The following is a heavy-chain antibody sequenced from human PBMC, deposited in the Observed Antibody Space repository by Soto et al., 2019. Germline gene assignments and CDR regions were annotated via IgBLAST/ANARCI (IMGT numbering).Heavy chain of an antibody. CDR1: GFTFSSYA. CDR2: ISGGSEST. V-gene: IGHV3-23*01. J-gene: IGHJ4*02. D-gene: IGHD4-4*01. Sequence: EVQLLESGGGLVQPGGSLRLSCAASGFTFSSYAMSWVRQAPGKGLAWVSAISGGSESTYFADSVKGRFSISRDNSRNTLCLQMNMLRAEDTALYYCAKAFDYNYGGSGGHNDYWGQGTLVAVSS. CDR3: AKAFDYNYGGSGGHNDY.